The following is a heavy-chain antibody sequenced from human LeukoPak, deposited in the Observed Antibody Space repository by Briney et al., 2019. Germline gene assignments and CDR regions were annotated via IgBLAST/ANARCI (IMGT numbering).Heavy chain of an antibody. J-gene: IGHJ4*02. CDR3: ARAGNSISWYFDY. V-gene: IGHV4-38-2*02. CDR1: GFSISHGYY. D-gene: IGHD6-13*01. Sequence: SETLSLTCTVSGFSISHGYYWGWVRQSPGKGLEWIGSIYHSGSTDYNPSLKSRVTISLDKSKNRFSLKLTSVTAADTAVYYCARAGNSISWYFDYWGQGTLVTVSS. CDR2: IYHSGST.